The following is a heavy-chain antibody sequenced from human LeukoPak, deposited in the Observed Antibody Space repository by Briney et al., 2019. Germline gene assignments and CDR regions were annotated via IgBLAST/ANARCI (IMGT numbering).Heavy chain of an antibody. J-gene: IGHJ4*02. V-gene: IGHV1-69*04. CDR3: ARDSNTLTVTLFDY. CDR1: GGTFSSYA. CDR2: IIPILGIA. D-gene: IGHD4-17*01. Sequence: SVKVFCKASGGTFSSYAISWVRQAPGQGLEWMGGIIPILGIANYAQKFQGRVTITADKSTSTAYMELSSLRSEDTAVYYCARDSNTLTVTLFDYWGQGTLVTVSS.